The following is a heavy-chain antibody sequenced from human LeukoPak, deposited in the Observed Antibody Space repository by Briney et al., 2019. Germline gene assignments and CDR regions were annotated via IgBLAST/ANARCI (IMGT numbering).Heavy chain of an antibody. CDR2: ISSSSSYI. CDR3: ARGYSSGWDAFDI. D-gene: IGHD6-19*01. Sequence: GSLRLSCAASGFTFSSYSMNWVRQAPGKGLEWVSSISSSSSYIYYADSVKGRFTISRDNAKNSLYLQMNSLRAEDTAVYYCARGYSSGWDAFDIWGQGTMVTVSS. V-gene: IGHV3-21*01. CDR1: GFTFSSYS. J-gene: IGHJ3*02.